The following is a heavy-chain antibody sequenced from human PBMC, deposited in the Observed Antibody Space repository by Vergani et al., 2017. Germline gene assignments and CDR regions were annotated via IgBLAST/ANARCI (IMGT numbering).Heavy chain of an antibody. CDR1: GDSLRGHY. CDR2: INHSGST. V-gene: IGHV4-34*02. CDR3: AREGVTMVRGVTLGYYYYYMDV. Sequence: QVQLRQWGAGLVKPSETLSLTCGIYGDSLRGHYWSWIRQSPGKGLEWIGQINHSGSTNYNPSLKSRVTISVDTSKNQFSLKLSSVTAADTAVYYCAREGVTMVRGVTLGYYYYYMDVWGKGTTVTVSS. D-gene: IGHD3-10*01. J-gene: IGHJ6*03.